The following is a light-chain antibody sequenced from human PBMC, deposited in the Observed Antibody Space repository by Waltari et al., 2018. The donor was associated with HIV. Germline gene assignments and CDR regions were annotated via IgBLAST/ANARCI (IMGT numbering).Light chain of an antibody. CDR1: TPNIGSSN. Sequence: QSVLTQPPSASGTPGQRVTISCSGSTPNIGSSNVNWYQQFSRAAPKLLIYADAQPPSGVPDRFSCSKSGTSASLVISGLQSDDEADYYCTTWDDRLNGVVFGGGTRLTVI. V-gene: IGLV1-44*01. CDR2: ADA. CDR3: TTWDDRLNGVV. J-gene: IGLJ2*01.